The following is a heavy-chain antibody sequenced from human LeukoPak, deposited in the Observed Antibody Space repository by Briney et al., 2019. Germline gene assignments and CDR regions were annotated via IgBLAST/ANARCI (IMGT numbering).Heavy chain of an antibody. J-gene: IGHJ4*02. CDR3: TRHRSGAAFDF. Sequence: QAGGSLRLSCAASGFTVSSNYMSWVRQAPGKGLEWVSIIYSGGSTYYADSVKGRFTLSRDNSKNTLYLQMNSLRAEDTAVYYCTRHRSGAAFDFWGQGTLVTVSS. D-gene: IGHD3-10*01. V-gene: IGHV3-53*01. CDR2: IYSGGST. CDR1: GFTVSSNY.